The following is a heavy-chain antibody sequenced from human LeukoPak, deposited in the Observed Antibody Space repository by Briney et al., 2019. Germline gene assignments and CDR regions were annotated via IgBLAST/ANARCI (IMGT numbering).Heavy chain of an antibody. CDR2: IDPNSGGT. CDR1: GYTFTGYY. CDR3: ARDFYDSSGYGASDWFDP. Sequence: ASVKVSCKASGYTFTGYYMHWVRQAPGQGLEWMERIDPNSGGTNYAQKFHGRVTMTRDTSISTAYMELSRLRSDDTAVYYCARDFYDSSGYGASDWFDPWGQGTLVTVSS. D-gene: IGHD3-22*01. V-gene: IGHV1-2*06. J-gene: IGHJ5*02.